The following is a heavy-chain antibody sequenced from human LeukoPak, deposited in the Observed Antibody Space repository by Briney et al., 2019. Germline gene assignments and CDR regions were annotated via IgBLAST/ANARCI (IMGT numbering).Heavy chain of an antibody. CDR2: INPNSGGT. CDR1: GGTFSSYA. CDR3: ARGLNGGNVDY. J-gene: IGHJ4*02. D-gene: IGHD4-23*01. Sequence: GASVKVSCKASGGTFSSYAISWVRQATGQGLEWMGWINPNSGGTDYAQKFQGRVTMTRNTSISTAYMELSSLRSEDTAVYYCARGLNGGNVDYWGQGTLVTVSS. V-gene: IGHV1-8*02.